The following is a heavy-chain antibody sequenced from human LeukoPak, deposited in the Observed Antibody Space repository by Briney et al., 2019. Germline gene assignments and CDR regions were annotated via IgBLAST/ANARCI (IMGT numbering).Heavy chain of an antibody. J-gene: IGHJ4*02. D-gene: IGHD3-22*01. Sequence: SETLSLTCTVSGGSISSGGYYWSWIRQHPWKGLEWIGYIYYSGSTYYNPSLKSRVTISVDTSKNQFSLKLSSVTAADTAVYYCARVRYDSSGYYFDYWGQGTLVTVSS. CDR3: ARVRYDSSGYYFDY. CDR2: IYYSGST. V-gene: IGHV4-31*03. CDR1: GGSISSGGYY.